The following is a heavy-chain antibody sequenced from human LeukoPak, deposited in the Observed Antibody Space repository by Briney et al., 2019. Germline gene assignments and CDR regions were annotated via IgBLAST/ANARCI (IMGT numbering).Heavy chain of an antibody. CDR1: GGSISSYY. Sequence: SETLSLTFSVSGGSISSYYWSWVRQPAGKGLEWLGRIYTSGSTNYNPSLKSRVTMSVDKSKNQFSLKLSSVTAADTAVYYCARDNSIFGVVTPGYYYYYMDVWGKGTTVTVSS. J-gene: IGHJ6*03. D-gene: IGHD3-3*01. CDR2: IYTSGST. CDR3: ARDNSIFGVVTPGYYYYYMDV. V-gene: IGHV4-4*07.